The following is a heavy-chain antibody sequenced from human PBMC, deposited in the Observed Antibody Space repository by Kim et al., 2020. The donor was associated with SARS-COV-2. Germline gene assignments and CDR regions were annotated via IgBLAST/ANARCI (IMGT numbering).Heavy chain of an antibody. Sequence: ASVKVSCKASGYTFTSYAIHWVRQAPGQRLEWMGWINAGNGNTKYSQKFQGRVTITRDTSANTAYMELSSLRSEETAIYYCARLTTLTAFDYWGQGTLVT. CDR2: INAGNGNT. J-gene: IGHJ4*02. V-gene: IGHV1-3*01. CDR1: GYTFTSYA. CDR3: ARLTTLTAFDY.